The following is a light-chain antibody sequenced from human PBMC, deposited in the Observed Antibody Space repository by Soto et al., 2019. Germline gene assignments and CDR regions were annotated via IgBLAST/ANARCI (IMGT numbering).Light chain of an antibody. Sequence: EIVLTQSPATLSFSPGERATLSCRISQSISGYLAWYQHRPGQAPRLLIYDASIRATGIPDRFSGRGSGTDFTLTLSSLEPEDFAVYYCQQRASWPLTFGGGTALEIK. CDR1: QSISGY. CDR2: DAS. CDR3: QQRASWPLT. V-gene: IGKV3-11*01. J-gene: IGKJ4*01.